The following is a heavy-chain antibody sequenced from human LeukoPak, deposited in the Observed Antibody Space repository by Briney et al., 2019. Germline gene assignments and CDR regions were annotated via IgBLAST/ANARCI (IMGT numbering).Heavy chain of an antibody. J-gene: IGHJ4*02. D-gene: IGHD1-26*01. Sequence: LQSLSLTCLISRDIISVKSAASNWIRQSPSGGREWLCSTYYRSKWSSGYATSVRGRITINSDTSKNLFSLQLNSVTPDDTAMYYCARSQTGGTFDYWGQGVLVTVSS. CDR3: ARSQTGGTFDY. CDR2: TYYRSKWSS. CDR1: RDIISVKSAA. V-gene: IGHV6-1*01.